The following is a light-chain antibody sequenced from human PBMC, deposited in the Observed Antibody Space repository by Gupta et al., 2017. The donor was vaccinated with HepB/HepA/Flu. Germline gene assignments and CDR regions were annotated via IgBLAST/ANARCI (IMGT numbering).Light chain of an antibody. CDR2: GAS. Sequence: DIVLPQSPATLSLSPGERATLSCRASQSVSSSYLAWYQQNPGQAPRLLIYGASSRATGIPDRFSGSGSGTDFTLTISRLEPEDYAVYYCQQYGSSPFTFGPGTKVDIK. CDR3: QQYGSSPFT. CDR1: QSVSSSY. J-gene: IGKJ3*01. V-gene: IGKV3-20*01.